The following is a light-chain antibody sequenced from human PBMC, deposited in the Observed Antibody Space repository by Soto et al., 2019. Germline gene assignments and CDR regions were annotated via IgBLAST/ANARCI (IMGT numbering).Light chain of an antibody. CDR3: QQSYSTPYT. J-gene: IGKJ2*01. Sequence: DIPMTQSPSSLSASVGDRVTITCRASQTISNYLNWYQQRPGNAPKVLIYLASSLQSGGPSRFSGSGSGTDFTLTISSLQPEDFATYYCQQSYSTPYTFGQGTKLEIK. V-gene: IGKV1-39*01. CDR1: QTISNY. CDR2: LAS.